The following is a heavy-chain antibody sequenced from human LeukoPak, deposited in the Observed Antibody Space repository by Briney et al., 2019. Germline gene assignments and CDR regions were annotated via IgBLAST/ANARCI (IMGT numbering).Heavy chain of an antibody. CDR3: AKDLGVVWSGYYGMDV. CDR1: GYTFTGYY. V-gene: IGHV1-2*02. J-gene: IGHJ6*02. D-gene: IGHD3-3*01. CDR2: INPNSGDT. Sequence: ASVKVSCKASGYTFTGYYMHWVRQAPGQGLEWVGWINPNSGDTNYAQRFQGRVTVTRDTSISTAYMELTRLTSDDTAVYFCAKDLGVVWSGYYGMDVWGQGTTVTVSS.